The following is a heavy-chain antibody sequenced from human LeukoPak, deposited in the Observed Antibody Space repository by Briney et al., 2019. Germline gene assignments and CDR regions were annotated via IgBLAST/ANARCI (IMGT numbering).Heavy chain of an antibody. Sequence: PGGSLRLSCAASGFTFSSYSMNWVRQAPGKGLEWVSSISSSSSYIYYADSVKGRFTISRDNAKNSLYLQMNSLRAEDTAVYYCARGYTYYDILTGYSPTGHFDYWGQGTLVTASS. V-gene: IGHV3-21*01. J-gene: IGHJ4*02. D-gene: IGHD3-9*01. CDR1: GFTFSSYS. CDR2: ISSSSSYI. CDR3: ARGYTYYDILTGYSPTGHFDY.